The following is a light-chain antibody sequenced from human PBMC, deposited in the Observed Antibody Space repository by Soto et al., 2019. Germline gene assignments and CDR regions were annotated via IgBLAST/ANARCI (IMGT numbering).Light chain of an antibody. Sequence: EIVLTQSPGTLSLSPGERATLSCRASQSVSSSYLAWYQQKPGKAPRLLIYGASSRATGIPDRFSGSGSGTDFTLTISRLEPEDFAVYYCQQSGSSPPITFGQGTRLEIK. CDR3: QQSGSSPPIT. V-gene: IGKV3-20*01. CDR1: QSVSSSY. CDR2: GAS. J-gene: IGKJ5*01.